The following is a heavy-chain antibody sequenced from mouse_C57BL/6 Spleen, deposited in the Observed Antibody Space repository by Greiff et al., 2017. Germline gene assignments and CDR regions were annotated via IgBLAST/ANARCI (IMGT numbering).Heavy chain of an antibody. D-gene: IGHD2-4*01. CDR3: ARRAPIYYDYAYFDY. J-gene: IGHJ2*01. V-gene: IGHV8-12*01. Sequence: ESGPGILQSSQTLSLTCSFSGFSLSTSGMGVSWIRQPSGKGLEWLAHIYWDVDKRYNPSLKSRLTTSKDTSRNQVCLKITSVDTADTATYYCARRAPIYYDYAYFDYWGQGTTLTVSS. CDR2: IYWDVDK. CDR1: GFSLSTSGMG.